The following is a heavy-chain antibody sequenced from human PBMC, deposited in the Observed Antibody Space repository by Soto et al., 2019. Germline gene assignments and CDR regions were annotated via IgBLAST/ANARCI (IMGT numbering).Heavy chain of an antibody. CDR2: IFYSGST. CDR1: GGSISSYY. D-gene: IGHD1-1*01. CDR3: ARVGYYCYAFDI. Sequence: SETLSLTCTVSGGSISSYYWSWIRQPPGKGLEWIGYIFYSGSTNYNPSLKSRGTISVDTSKNQFSLKLSSVTAADTAVYYWARVGYYCYAFDIWGQGTMVTVSS. J-gene: IGHJ3*02. V-gene: IGHV4-59*01.